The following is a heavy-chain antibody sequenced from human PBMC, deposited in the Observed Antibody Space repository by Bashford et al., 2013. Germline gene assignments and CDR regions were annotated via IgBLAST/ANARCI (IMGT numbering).Heavy chain of an antibody. CDR1: GFPFRSYY. CDR2: IKEDGSET. J-gene: IGHJ4*02. Sequence: GGSLRLSCEASGFPFRSYYMSWVRQAPGKGLEWVATIKEDGSETFSVDSVKGRFTLSRDNAKNSLFLHMNSLRAEDTAVYYCATKTAFAYWGQGTLVTVSS. V-gene: IGHV3-7*01. CDR3: ATKTAFAY.